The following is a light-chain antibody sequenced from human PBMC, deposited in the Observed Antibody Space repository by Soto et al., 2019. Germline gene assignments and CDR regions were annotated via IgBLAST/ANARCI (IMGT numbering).Light chain of an antibody. CDR2: GAS. Sequence: EIVLMQSPGTLSLSPGERATLSCRASEIVTGAWLTWYQQKPDQAPRLLIYGASSRAADIPDRFGGSGSGTDFTLTISRLEPEDSAVYYCQQYGGSLSTFGGWNKVEIK. CDR3: QQYGGSLST. J-gene: IGKJ4*01. CDR1: EIVTGAW. V-gene: IGKV3-20*01.